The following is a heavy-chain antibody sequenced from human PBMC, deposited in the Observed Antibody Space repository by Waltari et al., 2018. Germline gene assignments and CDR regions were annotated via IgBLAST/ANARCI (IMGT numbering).Heavy chain of an antibody. CDR2: ISSSSSTI. J-gene: IGHJ4*02. CDR3: ARDLAKIVGATRTFDY. D-gene: IGHD1-26*01. V-gene: IGHV3-11*04. Sequence: QVQLQESGPGLVKPSETLSLTCAVSGYSISSGYYWGWIRQPPGKGLEWVSYISSSSSTIYYADSVKGRFTISRDNAKNSLYLQMNSLRAEDTAVYYCARDLAKIVGATRTFDYWGQGTLVTVSS. CDR1: GYSISSGYY.